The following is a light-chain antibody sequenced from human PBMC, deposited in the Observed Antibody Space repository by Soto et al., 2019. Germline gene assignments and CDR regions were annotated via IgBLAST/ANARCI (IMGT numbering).Light chain of an antibody. CDR1: QSVSSTY. CDR3: QQYGSSPLFA. J-gene: IGKJ3*01. Sequence: EIVLTQSPGTLALSPGERATLSCRASQSVSSTYLAWYQQKPGQAPRLLIYGACSRATGIPDRFSGSGSGTDFTLTITRLEPEDLAVYYCQQYGSSPLFAFGPGTKVEIK. CDR2: GAC. V-gene: IGKV3-20*01.